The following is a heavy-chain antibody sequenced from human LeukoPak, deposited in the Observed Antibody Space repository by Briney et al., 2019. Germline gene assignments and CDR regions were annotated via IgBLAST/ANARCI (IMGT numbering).Heavy chain of an antibody. Sequence: PSQTLSLTCTVSGGSISSGRYYWSWIRQPAGKGLEWIGRIYTSGSTNYNPSLKSRVTISVDTSKNQFSLKLSSATAADTAVYYCARGIAAAGLDAFDIWGQGTMVTVSS. CDR3: ARGIAAAGLDAFDI. CDR2: IYTSGST. D-gene: IGHD6-13*01. CDR1: GGSISSGRYY. J-gene: IGHJ3*02. V-gene: IGHV4-61*02.